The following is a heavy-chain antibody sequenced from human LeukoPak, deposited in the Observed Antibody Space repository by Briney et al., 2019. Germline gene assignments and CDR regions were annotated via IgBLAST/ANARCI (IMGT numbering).Heavy chain of an antibody. CDR2: ISYDGSNK. CDR3: ARDSDSSGYDPYYYYYGMDV. CDR1: GFTFSSYA. J-gene: IGHJ6*02. Sequence: GRSLRLSCAASGFTFSSYAMHWVRQAPGKGLEWVAVISYDGSNKYYADSVKGRFTISRDNSKNTLYLQMNSLRAEDTAVYYCARDSDSSGYDPYYYYYGMDVWGQGTTVTVSS. D-gene: IGHD3-22*01. V-gene: IGHV3-30*04.